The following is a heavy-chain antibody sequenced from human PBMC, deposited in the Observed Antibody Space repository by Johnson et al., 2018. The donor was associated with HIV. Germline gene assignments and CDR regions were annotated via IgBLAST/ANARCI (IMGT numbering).Heavy chain of an antibody. V-gene: IGHV3-30*18. J-gene: IGHJ3*02. CDR2: ISYDGNNQ. CDR1: GFTFSSYG. Sequence: QVQLLESGGGVVQPGRSLRLSCAASGFTFSSYGMHWVRQAPGKGLEWVAVISYDGNNQYYADSVKGRFTISRDNSKNTLYLQMNSLRAEDTAVYYCAKDRGIGAHDGVDNWGQGTMVTVSA. CDR3: AKDRGIGAHDGVDN. D-gene: IGHD6-6*01.